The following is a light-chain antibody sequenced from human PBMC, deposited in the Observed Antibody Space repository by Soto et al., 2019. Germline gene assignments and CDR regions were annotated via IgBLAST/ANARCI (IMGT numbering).Light chain of an antibody. CDR2: DVN. V-gene: IGLV2-11*01. CDR1: TSDIGDSDY. J-gene: IGLJ2*01. Sequence: QSALTQPRSVSGSPGQSVTISCTGTTSDIGDSDYVSWYQQHPGRAPRVVIFDVNDRPSGVPDRFSGSKSGNTASLTISGLQAEDEADYYCCSYAGNYLVVFGGGTKVTVL. CDR3: CSYAGNYLVV.